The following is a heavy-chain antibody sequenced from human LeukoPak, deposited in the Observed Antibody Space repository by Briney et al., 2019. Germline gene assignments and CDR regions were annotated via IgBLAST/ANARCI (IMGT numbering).Heavy chain of an antibody. CDR3: AKTRVFGVNYYFDY. CDR1: GGTFSSYA. V-gene: IGHV1-69*01. D-gene: IGHD3-3*01. Sequence: SVKVSCKASGGTFSSYAISWVRQAPGQGLEWMGGIIPIFGTANYAQKFQGRVTITADESTSTAYMELSSLRSEDTAVYYCAKTRVFGVNYYFDYWGQGTLVTVSS. J-gene: IGHJ4*02. CDR2: IIPIFGTA.